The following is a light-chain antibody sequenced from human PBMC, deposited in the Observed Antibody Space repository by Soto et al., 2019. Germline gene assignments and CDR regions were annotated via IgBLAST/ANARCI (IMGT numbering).Light chain of an antibody. Sequence: HSALTQPASVSGSPGQSITISCTGTSSDVGGYNYVSWYQQHPGKAPKLMIYEVSNRPSGVSNRFSGSKSGNTASLTISGLQAEDEADYYCSSYTSSSTLYVFGTGTKATVL. CDR2: EVS. J-gene: IGLJ1*01. V-gene: IGLV2-14*01. CDR1: SSDVGGYNY. CDR3: SSYTSSSTLYV.